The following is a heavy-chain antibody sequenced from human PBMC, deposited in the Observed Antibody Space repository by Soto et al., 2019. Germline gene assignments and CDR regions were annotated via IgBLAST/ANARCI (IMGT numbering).Heavy chain of an antibody. D-gene: IGHD1-1*01. CDR2: INHSGST. CDR3: SRDNITGLFYF. CDR1: GGSFRGYY. Sequence: ETLSLTCAVYGGSFRGYYWTWIRQPPGTGLEWIGEINHSGSTNYNPSLKSRVTISVDTSKNQFSLKLTSVTAADTAVFYCSRDNITGLFYFWGKGTLVTVSA. J-gene: IGHJ4*02. V-gene: IGHV4-34*01.